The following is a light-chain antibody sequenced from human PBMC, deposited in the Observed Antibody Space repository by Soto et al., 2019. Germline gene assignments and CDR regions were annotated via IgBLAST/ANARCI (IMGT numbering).Light chain of an antibody. CDR1: SSDVGGYNY. Sequence: QSALTQPASVSGSPGQSITISCTGTSSDVGGYNYVSWYQQRPGKAPKLIIYEVTNRPSGVSNRFSGSKSGYTASLTISGLQADDEADYYCSSYTSSSSHYVFGTGTKLTVL. J-gene: IGLJ1*01. CDR3: SSYTSSSSHYV. CDR2: EVT. V-gene: IGLV2-14*01.